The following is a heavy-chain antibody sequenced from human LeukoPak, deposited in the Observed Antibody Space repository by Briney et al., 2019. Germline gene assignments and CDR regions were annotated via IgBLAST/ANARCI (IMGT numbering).Heavy chain of an antibody. V-gene: IGHV3-7*03. CDR1: GFPFSSYW. Sequence: GGSLRLSCAASGFPFSSYWMGWVRQAPGKGLESVASIRQDGDETYYVDALKGRFTISRDNAKNLLDLQMNSLRAEDTAIYYCARINKFGGDDFPPVEDHHFDFWGQGTLVTVSS. D-gene: IGHD3/OR15-3a*01. CDR3: ARINKFGGDDFPPVEDHHFDF. CDR2: IRQDGDET. J-gene: IGHJ4*02.